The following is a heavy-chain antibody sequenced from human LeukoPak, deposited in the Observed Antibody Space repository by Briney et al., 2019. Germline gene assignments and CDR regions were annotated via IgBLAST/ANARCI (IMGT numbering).Heavy chain of an antibody. Sequence: SETLSLTCTVSGGSISSSSYYWGWIRQPPGKGLEWIGSIYYSGSTYYNPSLKSRVTISVDTSKNQFSLKLSSVTAADTAVYYCANGSSLGVYWGQGTLVTVSS. J-gene: IGHJ4*02. CDR2: IYYSGST. D-gene: IGHD3-16*01. CDR3: ANGSSLGVY. CDR1: GGSISSSSYY. V-gene: IGHV4-39*01.